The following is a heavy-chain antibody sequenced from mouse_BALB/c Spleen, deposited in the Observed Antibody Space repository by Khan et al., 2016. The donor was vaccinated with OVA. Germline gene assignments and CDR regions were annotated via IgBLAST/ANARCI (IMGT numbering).Heavy chain of an antibody. J-gene: IGHJ4*01. CDR3: ATHVHYAMDY. CDR2: IFPGNDDT. Sequence: VKLLESGAELARPGASVNLSCKASGYTFTNYWIHWVRQRPGQGLEWIGSIFPGNDDTNYTQKFKGKATLTADKSSSTACMQIRTLASEDSAVYYCATHVHYAMDYWGQGTSVTVSS. CDR1: GYTFTNYW. V-gene: IGHV1-87*01.